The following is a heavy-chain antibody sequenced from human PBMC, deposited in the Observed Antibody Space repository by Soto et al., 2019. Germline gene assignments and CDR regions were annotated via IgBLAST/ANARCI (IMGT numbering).Heavy chain of an antibody. V-gene: IGHV1-18*01. J-gene: IGHJ4*02. CDR1: GYTFTSYG. CDR2: ISAYNGNT. Sequence: QVQLVQSGAEVKKPGASVKVSCKASGYTFTSYGISWVRQAPGQGLEWMGWISAYNGNTNYAQKLQGRVTMTTDTSTSTAYMELRSLRSDDTAVYYWARDLGYYDYVWGSYRFQPSGYWGQGTLVTVSS. D-gene: IGHD3-16*02. CDR3: ARDLGYYDYVWGSYRFQPSGY.